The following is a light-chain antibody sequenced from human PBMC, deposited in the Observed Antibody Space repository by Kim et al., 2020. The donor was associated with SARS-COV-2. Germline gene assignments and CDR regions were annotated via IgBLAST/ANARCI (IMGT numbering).Light chain of an antibody. CDR1: SKNVGFRG. J-gene: IGLJ2*01. CDR2: RND. CDR3: SAWDTGLSAWV. V-gene: IGLV10-54*04. Sequence: QAGLTQPPSVSKGLRQTATLTCTGNSKNVGFRGAAWLQQHQGHPPKLLSYRNDNRPSGISERFSASRSGNTASLTITGLQPEDEADYYCSAWDTGLSAWVFGGGTQLTVL.